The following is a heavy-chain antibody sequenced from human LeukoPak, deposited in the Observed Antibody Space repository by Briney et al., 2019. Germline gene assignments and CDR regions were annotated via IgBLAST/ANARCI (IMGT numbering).Heavy chain of an antibody. V-gene: IGHV3-23*01. J-gene: IGHJ4*02. CDR3: ARDEPTVTTGPPVGS. Sequence: PGGSLRLSCAASGFTFSSYAMSWVRQAPGKGLEWVSAISGSGGSTYYADSVKGRFTISRDNAKNSLSLQLNSLRAEDTAVYYCARDEPTVTTGPPVGSWGQGTLVTVSS. CDR2: ISGSGGST. CDR1: GFTFSSYA. D-gene: IGHD4-17*01.